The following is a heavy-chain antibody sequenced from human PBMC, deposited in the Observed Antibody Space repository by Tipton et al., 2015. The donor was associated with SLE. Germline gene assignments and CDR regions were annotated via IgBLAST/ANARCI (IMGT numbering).Heavy chain of an antibody. J-gene: IGHJ6*03. CDR3: ARGRPRATQAWGGYYYYMDV. CDR1: GGSFSGYY. Sequence: LSCAVYGGSFSGYYWSWIRQPPGKGLEWIGEINHSGSTNYNPSLKSRITISVDTSKNQFSLRLSSVTAADTAVYYCARGRPRATQAWGGYYYYMDVWGKGTTVTVSS. V-gene: IGHV4-34*01. D-gene: IGHD3-16*01. CDR2: INHSGST.